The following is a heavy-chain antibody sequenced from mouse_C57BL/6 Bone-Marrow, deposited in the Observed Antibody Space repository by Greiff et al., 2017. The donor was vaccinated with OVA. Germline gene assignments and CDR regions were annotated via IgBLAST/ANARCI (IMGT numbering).Heavy chain of an antibody. Sequence: QVQLQQSGAELVRPGASVKLSCKASGYTFTDYYISWVKQRPGQGLEWIARIYPGSGNIYYNEKFKGKATLTAEKSSSTAYMQPSSLTSDVSGVYFCARSERLRAYFDDWGRGTTLTVSS. V-gene: IGHV1-76*01. CDR1: GYTFTDYY. CDR3: ARSERLRAYFDD. J-gene: IGHJ2*01. D-gene: IGHD2-2*01. CDR2: IYPGSGNI.